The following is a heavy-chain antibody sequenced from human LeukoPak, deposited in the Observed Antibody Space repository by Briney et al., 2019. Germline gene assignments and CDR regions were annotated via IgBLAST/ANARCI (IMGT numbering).Heavy chain of an antibody. J-gene: IGHJ4*02. CDR2: IYTSGTT. CDR1: GGSISSYY. Sequence: SETLSLTCTVSGGSISSYYWSWIRQPAGKGLEWIGRIYTSGTTNNNPSLKSRVTMSVDTSKNQFSLKMRSVTAADTAVYYCARANYDSSDYWGQGTLVTVSS. CDR3: ARANYDSSDY. D-gene: IGHD3-22*01. V-gene: IGHV4-4*07.